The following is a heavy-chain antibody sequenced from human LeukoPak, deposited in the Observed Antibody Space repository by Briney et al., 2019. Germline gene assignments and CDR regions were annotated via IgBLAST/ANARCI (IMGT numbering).Heavy chain of an antibody. Sequence: GGSLRLSCAASGFTFSSYWMHWVRQAPGKGPEWVACINSDGSNFVYADSVKGRFIISRDNAKNTVYLQMNSLRAEDTAVYYCARERLSYCDGDCPWGQGTLVTVSS. V-gene: IGHV3-74*01. D-gene: IGHD2-21*02. J-gene: IGHJ5*02. CDR2: INSDGSNF. CDR3: ARERLSYCDGDCP. CDR1: GFTFSSYW.